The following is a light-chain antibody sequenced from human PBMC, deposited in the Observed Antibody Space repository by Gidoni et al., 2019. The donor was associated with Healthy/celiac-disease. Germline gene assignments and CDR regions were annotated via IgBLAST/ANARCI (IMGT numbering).Light chain of an antibody. V-gene: IGLV2-14*01. CDR1: SSDAGGYNY. CDR2: EVS. CDR3: SSYTSSSTRV. J-gene: IGLJ1*01. Sequence: QSALTQPAPVPGSPGQSITISCTGTSSDAGGYNYVSWCQQYPGKAPKLMSYEVSNRPSGVSNRFSGSKSGNTASLTISGLQAEDEADYYCSSYTSSSTRVFGTGTKVTVL.